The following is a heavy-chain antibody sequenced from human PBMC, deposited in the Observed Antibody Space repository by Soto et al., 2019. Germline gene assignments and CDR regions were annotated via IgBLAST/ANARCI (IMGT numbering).Heavy chain of an antibody. Sequence: PGGSLRLSCAASGFTFSSYSMNWVRQAPGKGLEWVSSISSSSSYIHYADSVKGRFTISRDNAKNSPYLQMNSLRAEDTAVYYCARETPSIAARPGYYGMDVWGQGTTVTVSS. J-gene: IGHJ6*02. CDR1: GFTFSSYS. V-gene: IGHV3-21*01. D-gene: IGHD6-6*01. CDR3: ARETPSIAARPGYYGMDV. CDR2: ISSSSSYI.